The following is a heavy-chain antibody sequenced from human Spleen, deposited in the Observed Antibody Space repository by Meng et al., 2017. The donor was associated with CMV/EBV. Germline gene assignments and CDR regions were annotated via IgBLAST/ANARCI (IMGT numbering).Heavy chain of an antibody. CDR1: RGSISRWSCS. D-gene: IGHD6-6*01. CDR3: ASQEGLGSSSCH. V-gene: IGHV4-39*01. CDR2: IYSGGAP. J-gene: IGHJ4*02. Sequence: SRGSISRWSCSWGSVLHPPGKGLECIGSIYSGGAPYYNPSLKSRVTISVDTSKNQFSLKLSSVTAADTAVYYCASQEGLGSSSCHWGQGTLVTVSS.